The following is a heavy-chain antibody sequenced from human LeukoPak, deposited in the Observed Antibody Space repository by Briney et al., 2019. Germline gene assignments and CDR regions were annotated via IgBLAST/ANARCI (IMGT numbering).Heavy chain of an antibody. CDR1: GFTVSSNY. V-gene: IGHV3-66*01. Sequence: GGSLRLSCAASGFTVSSNYMSWVRQAPGKGLEWVSVIYSGGSTYYADSVKGRFTISRDNSKNTLYLQMNSLRAEDTAVYYCAREARGRVVTALTPYYFDYWGQGTLVTVSS. D-gene: IGHD2-21*02. CDR3: AREARGRVVTALTPYYFDY. CDR2: IYSGGST. J-gene: IGHJ4*02.